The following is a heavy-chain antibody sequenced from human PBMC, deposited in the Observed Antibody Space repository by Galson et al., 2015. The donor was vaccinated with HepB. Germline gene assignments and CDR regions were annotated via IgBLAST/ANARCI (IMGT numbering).Heavy chain of an antibody. Sequence: SLRLSCAASGFTFSDYAMAWVRQAPGKGLEWLSYISRTSRVISYADSVKGRFTVSRDNARGSLYLEMNSLRDEDTAIYYCARDPDGDLDFDYWGQGALVTVSS. J-gene: IGHJ4*02. CDR1: GFTFSDYA. CDR2: ISRTSRVI. V-gene: IGHV3-48*02. CDR3: ARDPDGDLDFDY. D-gene: IGHD4-17*01.